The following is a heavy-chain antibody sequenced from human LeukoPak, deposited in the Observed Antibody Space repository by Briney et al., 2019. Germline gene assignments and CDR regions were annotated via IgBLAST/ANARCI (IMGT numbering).Heavy chain of an antibody. V-gene: IGHV5-51*01. CDR1: GYRFTNHW. CDR2: IYPDDSDT. Sequence: GESLKISCKGSGYRFTNHWIGWVRQMPGKGLEWMGIIYPDDSDTRYSPSFQGQVTISADKSVRTAYLQWSSLKASDTAMYYCARPNITSYYDSRGYDAFDVWGQGTMLTVSS. CDR3: ARPNITSYYDSRGYDAFDV. J-gene: IGHJ3*01. D-gene: IGHD3-22*01.